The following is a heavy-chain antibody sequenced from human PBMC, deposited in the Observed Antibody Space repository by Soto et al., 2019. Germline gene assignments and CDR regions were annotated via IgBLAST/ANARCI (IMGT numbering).Heavy chain of an antibody. CDR2: MSYDGNSK. J-gene: IGHJ4*02. V-gene: IGHV3-30-3*01. Sequence: GGSLRLSCAASGFTFSSYSMHWVRQAPGKGLEWVAAMSYDGNSKYFADSVKGRFTISRDNSKNTLSLQMNSLGTEDSAVYYCARGRTVRDHDDFGCWGQGTLVTVSS. D-gene: IGHD2-21*01. CDR1: GFTFSSYS. CDR3: ARGRTVRDHDDFGC.